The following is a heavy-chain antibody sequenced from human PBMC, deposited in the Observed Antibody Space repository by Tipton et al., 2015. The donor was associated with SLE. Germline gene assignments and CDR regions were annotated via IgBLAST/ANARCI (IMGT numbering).Heavy chain of an antibody. J-gene: IGHJ4*02. V-gene: IGHV3-21*01. CDR2: ITSKRLYL. Sequence: SLRLSCAVSGFSLSDYSMNWVRQAPGKGLEWVSSITSKRLYLYYADSVQGRFTVSRDNAKNSMYLQMNSLRAEDTAVYYCARSYYDFLTGCIDSWGQGTLVTVSS. D-gene: IGHD3-9*01. CDR3: ARSYYDFLTGCIDS. CDR1: GFSLSDYS.